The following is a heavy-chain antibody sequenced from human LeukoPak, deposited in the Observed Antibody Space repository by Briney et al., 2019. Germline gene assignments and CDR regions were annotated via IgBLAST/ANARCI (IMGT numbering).Heavy chain of an antibody. CDR2: IKQDGSEK. CDR1: GFTFSSYW. D-gene: IGHD5-24*01. V-gene: IGHV3-7*01. CDR3: ARDRGNGYRDY. Sequence: PGGSLRLSCAASGFTFSSYWMSWVRQAPGKGLEWVANIKQDGSEKYYVDSVKGRFTISRDNTKNSLYLQMNSLRAEDTAVYYCARDRGNGYRDYWGQGTLLTVSS. J-gene: IGHJ4*02.